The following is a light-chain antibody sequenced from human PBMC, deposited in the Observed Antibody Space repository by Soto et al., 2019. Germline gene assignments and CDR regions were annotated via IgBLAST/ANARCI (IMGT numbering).Light chain of an antibody. CDR2: DAF. CDR1: QDINNY. J-gene: IGKJ4*01. Sequence: DIQMTQSPSSLSASVGDRVTISCQASQDINNYLNWYQQKPGKAPKLLIYDAFKLETGVPSRFSGSGSGTDFTFTISSLQPEDIATYYCQQYVDLPPTFGGGTKVEIK. V-gene: IGKV1-33*01. CDR3: QQYVDLPPT.